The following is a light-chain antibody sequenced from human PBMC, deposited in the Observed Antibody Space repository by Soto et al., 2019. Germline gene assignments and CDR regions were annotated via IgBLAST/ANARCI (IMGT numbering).Light chain of an antibody. J-gene: IGLJ1*01. CDR2: EVS. CDR3: SSYTRSSTHV. Sequence: QSALTQPASVSGSPGQSITISCTGTSSDVGGSNYVSWYQQHPGKAPKLMLYEVSNRPSGVSNRFSGSKSGNTASLTISGLQAEDEADYYCSSYTRSSTHVFGTGTKVTVL. CDR1: SSDVGGSNY. V-gene: IGLV2-14*01.